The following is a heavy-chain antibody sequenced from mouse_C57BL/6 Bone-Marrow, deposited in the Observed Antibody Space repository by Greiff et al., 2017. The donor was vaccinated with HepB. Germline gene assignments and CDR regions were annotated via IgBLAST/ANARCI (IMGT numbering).Heavy chain of an antibody. CDR1: GYAFSSSW. D-gene: IGHD1-1*01. J-gene: IGHJ2*01. V-gene: IGHV1-82*01. CDR3: ARRIITTPFDY. CDR2: IYPGDGDT. Sequence: QVQLKESGPELVKPGASVKISCKASGYAFSSSWMNWVKQRPGKGLEWIGRIYPGDGDTNYNGKFKGKATLTADKSSSTAYMQLSSLTSEDSAVYFCARRIITTPFDYWGQGTTLTVSS.